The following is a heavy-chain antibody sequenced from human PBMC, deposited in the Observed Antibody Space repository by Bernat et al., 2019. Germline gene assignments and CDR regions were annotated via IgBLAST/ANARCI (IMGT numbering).Heavy chain of an antibody. V-gene: IGHV3-30*18. Sequence: QVQLVESGGGVVQPGRSLRLSCAASGFTFSSYGMHWVRQAPGKGLEWVAAISYDGSNKYYADSVKGRFTISRDNSKNTLYLQMNSLRAEDTAVYYCAKALGWEQQREGFDYWGQGTLVTVSS. J-gene: IGHJ4*02. CDR2: ISYDGSNK. D-gene: IGHD6-13*01. CDR1: GFTFSSYG. CDR3: AKALGWEQQREGFDY.